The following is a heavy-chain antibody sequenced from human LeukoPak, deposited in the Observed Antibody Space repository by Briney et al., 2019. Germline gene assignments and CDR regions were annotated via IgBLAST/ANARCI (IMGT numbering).Heavy chain of an antibody. CDR2: IIPIFGTA. J-gene: IGHJ4*02. CDR3: ARGDGRGTSGYYDY. CDR1: GGTFSMLP. V-gene: IGHV1-69*05. Sequence: GASVKVSCKTSGGTFSMLPISWVRQAPGQGLEWMGGIIPIFGTANYAQKFQGRVTITTDESTSTVYMEVTSLRSEDTAVYYCARGDGRGTSGYYDYWGQGTLVTVSS. D-gene: IGHD3-22*01.